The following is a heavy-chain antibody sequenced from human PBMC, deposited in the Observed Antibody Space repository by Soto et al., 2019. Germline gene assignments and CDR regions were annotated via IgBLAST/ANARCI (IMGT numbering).Heavy chain of an antibody. V-gene: IGHV1-69*01. CDR1: GGTFSSYA. Sequence: QVQLVQSGAEVKKPGSSVKVSCKASGGTFSSYAISWVRQAPGQGLEWMGGIIPIFGTANYAQKFQGRVTITADESTSTAYMELSSLRSEDTAVYYCARDLTRMSSSWYDSYYYYGMDVWGQGTTVTVSS. D-gene: IGHD6-13*01. CDR2: IIPIFGTA. CDR3: ARDLTRMSSSWYDSYYYYGMDV. J-gene: IGHJ6*02.